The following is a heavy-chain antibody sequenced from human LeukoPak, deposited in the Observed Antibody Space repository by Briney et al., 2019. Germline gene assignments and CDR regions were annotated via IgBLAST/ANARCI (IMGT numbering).Heavy chain of an antibody. V-gene: IGHV4-39*07. CDR2: IYYSRST. CDR3: AREIAAANDY. J-gene: IGHJ4*02. Sequence: SETLSLTCTVSGGSISSSSYYWRWIRQPPGKGLEWIGSIYYSRSTYYNPSLKSRVTISVDTSKNQFSLKLSSVTAADTAVYYCAREIAAANDYWGQGTLVTVSS. CDR1: GGSISSSSYY. D-gene: IGHD2-15*01.